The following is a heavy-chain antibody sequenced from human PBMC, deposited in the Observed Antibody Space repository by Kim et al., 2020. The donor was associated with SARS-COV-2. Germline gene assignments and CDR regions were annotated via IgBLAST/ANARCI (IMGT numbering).Heavy chain of an antibody. D-gene: IGHD2-15*01. Sequence: GGSLRLSCAASRFTFSSYGLHWVRQAPGKGLEWVAVIWYDGSNKYHADSVKGRFTISRDNSKNTLYLQMKNLRAEDTAVYYCAKERRKYCSGGSCHLEYWGQGTLVTVSS. V-gene: IGHV3-33*06. J-gene: IGHJ4*02. CDR3: AKERRKYCSGGSCHLEY. CDR2: IWYDGSNK. CDR1: RFTFSSYG.